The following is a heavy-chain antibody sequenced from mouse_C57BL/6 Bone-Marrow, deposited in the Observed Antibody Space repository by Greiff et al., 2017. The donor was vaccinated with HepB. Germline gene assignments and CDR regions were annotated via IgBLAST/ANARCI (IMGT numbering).Heavy chain of an antibody. V-gene: IGHV1-81*01. CDR2: IYPKSGNT. D-gene: IGHD3-3*01. Sequence: QVQLKQSGAELARPGASVKLSCKASGYTFTSYVISWVKQRTGQGLEWIGTIYPKSGNTYYNEKFKGKDTLTADKSSRTAYMELRSLTSEDSAVYFGARGRDDFDDWGQGTTLTVSS. CDR3: ARGRDDFDD. J-gene: IGHJ2*01. CDR1: GYTFTSYV.